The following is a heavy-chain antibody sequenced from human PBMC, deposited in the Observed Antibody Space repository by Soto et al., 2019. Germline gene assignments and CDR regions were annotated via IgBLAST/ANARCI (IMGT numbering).Heavy chain of an antibody. D-gene: IGHD6-19*01. Sequence: EVQLLESGGGLVQPGGSLRLSCAASGFTFSSYAMSWVRQAPGKGLEWVSAISGSGGSTYYADSVKGRFTISRDNSKNTLYMQMNSVRAEDTAVYYCAKEWAPRYSSGWYQSGRLFDYWGQGTLVTVSS. CDR1: GFTFSSYA. V-gene: IGHV3-23*01. CDR3: AKEWAPRYSSGWYQSGRLFDY. CDR2: ISGSGGST. J-gene: IGHJ4*02.